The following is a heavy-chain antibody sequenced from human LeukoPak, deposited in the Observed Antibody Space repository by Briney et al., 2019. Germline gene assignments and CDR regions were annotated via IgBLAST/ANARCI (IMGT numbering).Heavy chain of an antibody. CDR3: ARDSRPRATGTTALDY. Sequence: GGSLRLSCAASGFTFSSYSMNWVRQAPGKGLEWVSSISSSSSYIYYADSVKGRFTISRDNAKNSLYLQMNSLRAEDTAVYYCARDSRPRATGTTALDYWGQGTLVTVSS. D-gene: IGHD1-7*01. J-gene: IGHJ4*02. CDR2: ISSSSSYI. CDR1: GFTFSSYS. V-gene: IGHV3-21*01.